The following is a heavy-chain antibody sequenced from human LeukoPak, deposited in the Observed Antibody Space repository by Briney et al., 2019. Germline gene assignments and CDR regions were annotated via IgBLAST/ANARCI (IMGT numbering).Heavy chain of an antibody. J-gene: IGHJ4*02. D-gene: IGHD3-10*01. CDR1: GLSLNDHW. CDR2: IKTNGLET. CDR3: ARDVLLGSGSLDY. V-gene: IGHV3-74*01. Sequence: PGGSLRLSCAASGLSLNDHWMHWVRQAPGKGLVWVSRIKTNGLETDYADSVKGRFSISRDNAKNALYLQMNSLTDEDTAVYFCARDVLLGSGSLDYWGQGTLVTVSS.